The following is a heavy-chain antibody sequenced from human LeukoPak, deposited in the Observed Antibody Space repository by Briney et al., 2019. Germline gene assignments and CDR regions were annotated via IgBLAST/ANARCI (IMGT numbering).Heavy chain of an antibody. J-gene: IGHJ3*02. D-gene: IGHD4-17*01. CDR2: IIPIFGTA. CDR1: GGTFSSYA. V-gene: IGHV1-69*06. CDR3: ARDGRATVTTFNDAFDI. Sequence: SVKVSCKASGGTFSSYAISWVRQAPGQGLEWMGGIIPIFGTANYAQKFQGRVTITADKSTSTAYMELSSLRSEDTAVYYCARDGRATVTTFNDAFDIWGQGTMVTVSP.